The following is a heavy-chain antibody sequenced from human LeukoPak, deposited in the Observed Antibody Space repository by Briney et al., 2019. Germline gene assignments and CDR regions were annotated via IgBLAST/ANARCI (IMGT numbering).Heavy chain of an antibody. D-gene: IGHD3-22*01. CDR2: INHSGST. V-gene: IGHV4-34*01. J-gene: IGHJ6*02. CDR3: ARGSLYYDSSGYSNYYYYYGMDV. CDR1: GGSFSGYY. Sequence: SETLSLTCAVYGGSFSGYYWSWIRQPPGKGLEWIGEINHSGSTNYSPSLKSRVTISVDTSKNQFSLKLSSVTAADTAVYYCARGSLYYDSSGYSNYYYYYGMDVWGQGTTVTVSS.